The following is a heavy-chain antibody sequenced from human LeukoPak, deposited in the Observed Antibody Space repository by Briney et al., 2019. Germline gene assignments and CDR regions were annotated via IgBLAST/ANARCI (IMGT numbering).Heavy chain of an antibody. CDR3: GDPVDGVAFDI. J-gene: IGHJ3*02. V-gene: IGHV5-51*01. CDR1: GYSFINYW. CDR2: IYPGDSDI. Sequence: GESLKISCQGSGYSFINYWIGWVRQMPGKGLEWMGIIYPGDSDIKYSPSFQGQVTISADKSISTAYLQWSSLQASDTAIIAAGDPVDGVAFDIWGQGTMVTVSA. D-gene: IGHD6-13*01.